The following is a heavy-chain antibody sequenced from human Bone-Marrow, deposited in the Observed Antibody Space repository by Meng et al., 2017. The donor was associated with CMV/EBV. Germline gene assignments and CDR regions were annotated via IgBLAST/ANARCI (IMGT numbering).Heavy chain of an antibody. CDR3: ASGSPNGGWYRIDY. D-gene: IGHD6-19*01. CDR1: GDSISAYY. CDR2: VDYRGRN. J-gene: IGHJ4*02. Sequence: SETLSLTCTVSGDSISAYYWSWIRRPPGKGLEWIGYVDYRGRNKYNPSLESRVTISVDTARKQFFLRLSSVTATDTAVYYCASGSPNGGWYRIDYWGEGTLVTVSS. V-gene: IGHV4-59*01.